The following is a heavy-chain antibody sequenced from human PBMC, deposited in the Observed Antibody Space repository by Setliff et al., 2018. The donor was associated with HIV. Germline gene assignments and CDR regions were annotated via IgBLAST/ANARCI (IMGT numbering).Heavy chain of an antibody. CDR1: GGSFSGYY. Sequence: LSLTCAFYGGSFSGYYWNWIRQPTGKGLEWIGEINHSGSTNYNPSLKSRVTISVDTSKNQFSLKLSSVTAADTAVYYCARGRFRIGYCSSTSCLDPLGYWGQGTLVTVSS. D-gene: IGHD2-2*03. V-gene: IGHV4-34*01. CDR2: INHSGST. CDR3: ARGRFRIGYCSSTSCLDPLGY. J-gene: IGHJ4*02.